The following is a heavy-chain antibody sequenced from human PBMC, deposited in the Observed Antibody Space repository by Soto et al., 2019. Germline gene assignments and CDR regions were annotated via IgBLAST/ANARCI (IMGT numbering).Heavy chain of an antibody. CDR1: GFTFTSSD. J-gene: IGHJ4*02. CDR2: IVVGSGNT. D-gene: IGHD4-17*01. CDR3: AAGIDGDSFDH. V-gene: IGHV1-58*02. Sequence: SVKVSCKASGFTFTSSDMQWVRQARGQRLEWIGWIVVGSGNTNYAQKFQERVTITRDMSTSTAYMELSSLRSEDTAVYYCAAGIDGDSFDHWGQGTLVTVPQ.